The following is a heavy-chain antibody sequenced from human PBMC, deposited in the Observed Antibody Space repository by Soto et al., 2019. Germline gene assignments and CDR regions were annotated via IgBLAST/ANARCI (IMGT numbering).Heavy chain of an antibody. CDR2: IIPFFGTT. J-gene: IGHJ1*01. D-gene: IGHD5-12*01. Sequence: QVQLVQSGAEVKKPGSSVILSCTTSGGNFSNYAISWVRQAPGQGLEWMGAIIPFFGTTHNAQKFQGRVTITADESTRTVYMDLSSLRWDDTAVYFCARHQWLRAWVIWCQGTLVTVSS. V-gene: IGHV1-69*01. CDR3: ARHQWLRAWVI. CDR1: GGNFSNYA.